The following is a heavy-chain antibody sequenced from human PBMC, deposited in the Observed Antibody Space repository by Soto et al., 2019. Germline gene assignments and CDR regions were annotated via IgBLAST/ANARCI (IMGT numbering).Heavy chain of an antibody. Sequence: GGSLRLSCAASGFTFSSYGMHWVRQAPGKGLEWVAVISYDGSNKYYADSVKGRFTISRDNSKNTLYLQMNSLRAEDTAVYYCAKDRDTAMEPASYYYYGMDVWGQGTTVTVSS. J-gene: IGHJ6*02. CDR3: AKDRDTAMEPASYYYYGMDV. V-gene: IGHV3-30*18. CDR2: ISYDGSNK. CDR1: GFTFSSYG. D-gene: IGHD5-18*01.